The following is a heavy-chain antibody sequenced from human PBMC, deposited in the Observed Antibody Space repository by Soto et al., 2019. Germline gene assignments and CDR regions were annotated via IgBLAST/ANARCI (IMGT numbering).Heavy chain of an antibody. Sequence: GESLKISCKASGYSFTTYWIGWVRQMPGKGLEGVGIIYPGDSDTRYSPSFQGQVTISADKSISTAYLQWSSLKAQDSAMFYCARQDIARNSGDFWGQGSRVTASS. CDR3: ARQDIARNSGDF. V-gene: IGHV5-51*01. CDR1: GYSFTTYW. J-gene: IGHJ4*02. CDR2: IYPGDSDT. D-gene: IGHD6-6*01.